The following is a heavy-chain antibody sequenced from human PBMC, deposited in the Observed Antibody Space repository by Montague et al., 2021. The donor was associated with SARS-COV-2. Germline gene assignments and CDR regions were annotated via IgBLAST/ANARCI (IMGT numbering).Heavy chain of an antibody. J-gene: IGHJ5*02. Sequence: SLRLSCAASGFTFSSHWMHWVRQLPGKGLLWVSRINTHGTITNYADSVKGRFTISRDNAKNSMYLQMNSLRVEDTAVYYCATDRTVAPGYGFDPWGQGTLVTVSS. D-gene: IGHD3-9*01. CDR2: INTHGTIT. CDR3: ATDRTVAPGYGFDP. CDR1: GFTFSSHW. V-gene: IGHV3-74*01.